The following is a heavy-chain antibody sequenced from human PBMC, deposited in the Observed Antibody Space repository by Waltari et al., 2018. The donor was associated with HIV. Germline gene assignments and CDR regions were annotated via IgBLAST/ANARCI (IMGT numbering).Heavy chain of an antibody. V-gene: IGHV4-4*02. CDR3: ARDLGHAILTGYYYYYGMDV. D-gene: IGHD3-9*01. Sequence: QVQLQESGPGLVKPSGTLSLTCGVSGASIRSNNWWSWVRQAPGKGLEWIGEINYSGSTNYNPSLKSRVTMSVNKSKNQFSLKLTSVTAADTAVYFCARDLGHAILTGYYYYYGMDVWGQGTTVSVSS. CDR1: GASIRSNNW. CDR2: INYSGST. J-gene: IGHJ6*02.